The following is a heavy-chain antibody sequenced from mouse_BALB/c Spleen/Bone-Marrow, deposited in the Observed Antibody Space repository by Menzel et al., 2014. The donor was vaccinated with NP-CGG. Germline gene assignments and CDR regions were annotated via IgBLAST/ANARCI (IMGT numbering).Heavy chain of an antibody. J-gene: IGHJ4*01. CDR2: SRNKANDYTT. V-gene: IGHV7-1*02. Sequence: DVMLVESGGGLVQPGGSLRLSCATSGFTFSDFYMEWVRQPPGKRLEWIAASRNKANDYTTEYNASVRGRFIVSRDTSQSILYLQMNALRVEDTAIYYCARDPRWLLAMDNWGQGTSVTVSS. CDR3: ARDPRWLLAMDN. D-gene: IGHD2-3*01. CDR1: GFTFSDFY.